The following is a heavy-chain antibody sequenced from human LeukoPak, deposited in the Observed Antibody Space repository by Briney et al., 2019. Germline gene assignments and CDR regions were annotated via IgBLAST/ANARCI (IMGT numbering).Heavy chain of an antibody. CDR2: IRYDGSNK. J-gene: IGHJ4*02. D-gene: IGHD6-13*01. CDR1: GFTFSSYG. CDR3: AKDNEIGFYSSSWYYFDY. V-gene: IGHV3-30*02. Sequence: GGSLRLSCAASGFTFSSYGMHWARQAPGKGLEWVAFIRYDGSNKYYADSVKGRFTISRDNSKNTLYLQMNSLRAEDTAVYYCAKDNEIGFYSSSWYYFDYWGQGTLVTVSS.